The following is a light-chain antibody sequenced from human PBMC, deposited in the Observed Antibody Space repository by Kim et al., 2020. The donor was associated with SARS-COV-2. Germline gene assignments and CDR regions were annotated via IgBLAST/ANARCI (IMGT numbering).Light chain of an antibody. J-gene: IGKJ1*01. CDR3: QQYNSYWT. V-gene: IGKV1-5*01. Sequence: ASVGDRVTITCRASQRISSWLAWYQQKTGKAPKLLIYDASSVESGVPSRFSGSGSGTEFTLTISSLQPDDFATYYCQQYNSYWTFGQGTKVDIK. CDR2: DAS. CDR1: QRISSW.